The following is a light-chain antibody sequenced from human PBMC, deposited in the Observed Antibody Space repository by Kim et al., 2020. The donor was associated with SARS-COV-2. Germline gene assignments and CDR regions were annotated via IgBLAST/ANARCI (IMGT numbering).Light chain of an antibody. Sequence: QTVVTKEPSFTVSDGGTVTLTCGFTSGSVSTNYYPSAYQQTPGQAPRTLIYRTDIRSPGVPDRFYGSILGSKAALTITVAQADDECDYYCVLFMGRGISVFGGGTQLTVL. CDR3: VLFMGRGISV. CDR2: RTD. CDR1: SGSVSTNYY. J-gene: IGLJ3*02. V-gene: IGLV8-61*01.